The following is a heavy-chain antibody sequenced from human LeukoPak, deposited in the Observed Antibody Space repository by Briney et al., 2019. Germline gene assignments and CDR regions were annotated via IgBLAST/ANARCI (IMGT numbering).Heavy chain of an antibody. D-gene: IGHD2-2*01. V-gene: IGHV3-33*01. CDR1: GFTFSSCG. CDR2: IWYDGSNK. J-gene: IGHJ4*02. CDR3: ARDLCSGTSCFLDY. Sequence: GRSLRLSCAASGFTFSSCGMHWVRQAPGKGLEWVAVIWYDGSNKYYADSVKGRFTISRDNSKNTLYLQMNSLRAEDTAVYYCARDLCSGTSCFLDYWGQGTLVTVSS.